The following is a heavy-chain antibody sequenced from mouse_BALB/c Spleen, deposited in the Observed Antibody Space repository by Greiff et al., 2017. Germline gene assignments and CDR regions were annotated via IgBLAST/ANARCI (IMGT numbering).Heavy chain of an antibody. CDR3: ARGGAWFAY. CDR2: INPSTGYT. V-gene: IGHV1-7*01. CDR1: GYTFTSYW. J-gene: IGHJ2*01. D-gene: IGHD2-2*01. Sequence: VQLQQSGAELAKPGASVKMSCKASGYTFTSYWMHWVKQRPGQGLEWIGYINPSTGYTEYNQKFKDKATLTADKSSSTAYMQLSSLTSEDSAVYYCARGGAWFAYWGQGTTLTVSS.